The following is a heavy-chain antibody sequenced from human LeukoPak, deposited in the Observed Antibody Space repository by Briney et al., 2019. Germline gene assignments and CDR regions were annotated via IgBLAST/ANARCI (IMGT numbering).Heavy chain of an antibody. CDR1: GYTFTSYA. J-gene: IGHJ4*02. V-gene: IGHV1-3*01. CDR2: INAGNGNT. CDR3: ARDYGQWLAGGLYFDY. Sequence: ASVKVSCKASGYTFTSYAMHWVRQAPGQRLEWMGWINAGNGNTKYSQKFQGRVTITRDTSASTAYMELSSLRSEDTAVYYCARDYGQWLAGGLYFDYWGQGTLVTVSS. D-gene: IGHD6-19*01.